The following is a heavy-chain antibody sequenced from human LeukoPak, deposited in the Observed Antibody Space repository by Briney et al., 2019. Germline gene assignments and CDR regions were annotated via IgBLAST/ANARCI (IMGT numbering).Heavy chain of an antibody. CDR3: ARIMGAATGGSLDY. CDR2: INHSGST. V-gene: IGHV4-34*01. D-gene: IGHD2-15*01. Sequence: PSETLSLTCAVYGGSFSGYYWSWIRQPPGKGLEWIGEINHSGSTNYNPSLKSRVTISVDTSKNQFSLKLSSVTAADTAVYSCARIMGAATGGSLDYWGQGMLVTVSS. CDR1: GGSFSGYY. J-gene: IGHJ4*02.